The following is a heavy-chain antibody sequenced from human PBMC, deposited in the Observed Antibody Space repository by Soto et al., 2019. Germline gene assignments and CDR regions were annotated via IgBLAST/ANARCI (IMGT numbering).Heavy chain of an antibody. Sequence: QVQLVQSGAEVKKPGSSVKVSCKASGGTFTSYTISWLRQAPGQALEWMGRIIPILGIANYAQKFTGRGTITAEKSPSTANKELSSLRSEDTAGYYWAREGYSRGRYDSWGQGSLVSVYS. V-gene: IGHV1-69*08. CDR1: GGTFTSYT. D-gene: IGHD6-25*01. CDR3: AREGYSRGRYDS. CDR2: IIPILGIA. J-gene: IGHJ5*01.